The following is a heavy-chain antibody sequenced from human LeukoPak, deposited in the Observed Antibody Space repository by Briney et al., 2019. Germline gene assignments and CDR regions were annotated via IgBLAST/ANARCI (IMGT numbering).Heavy chain of an antibody. Sequence: PSEALSLTCTVSGYSISSGYYWGWIRQPPGKGLEWIGSIYHSGSTYYNPSLKSRVTISVDTSKNQFSLKLSSVTAADTAVYYCARGFHRGYTRAEYFQHWGQGTLVTVSS. J-gene: IGHJ1*01. CDR1: GYSISSGYY. CDR3: ARGFHRGYTRAEYFQH. CDR2: IYHSGST. V-gene: IGHV4-38-2*02. D-gene: IGHD6-25*01.